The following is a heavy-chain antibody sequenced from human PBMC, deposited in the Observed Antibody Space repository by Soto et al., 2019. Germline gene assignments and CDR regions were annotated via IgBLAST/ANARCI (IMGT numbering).Heavy chain of an antibody. CDR2: ISSSSSYI. Sequence: VSLRLSCAASGFTFSSYSMNWVRQAPGKGLEWVSSISSSSSYIYYADSVKGRFTISRDNAKNSLYLQMNSLRAEDTAVYYCARDYDYVWGSYRYPPGYWGQGTQVTVSS. J-gene: IGHJ4*02. D-gene: IGHD3-16*02. CDR1: GFTFSSYS. CDR3: ARDYDYVWGSYRYPPGY. V-gene: IGHV3-21*01.